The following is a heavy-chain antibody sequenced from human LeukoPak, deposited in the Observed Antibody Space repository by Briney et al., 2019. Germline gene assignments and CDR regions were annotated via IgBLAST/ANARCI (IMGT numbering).Heavy chain of an antibody. CDR1: GFTFGSYG. J-gene: IGHJ6*02. V-gene: IGHV3-33*01. Sequence: GGSLRLSCAASGFTFGSYGMHWVRQAPGKGLEWVAVIWYDGSNKYYADSVKGRFTISRDNSKNTLYLQMNSLRAEDTAVYYCAREEDTGHYYYYGMDAWGQGTTVTVSS. CDR3: AREEDTGHYYYYGMDA. CDR2: IWYDGSNK. D-gene: IGHD1-14*01.